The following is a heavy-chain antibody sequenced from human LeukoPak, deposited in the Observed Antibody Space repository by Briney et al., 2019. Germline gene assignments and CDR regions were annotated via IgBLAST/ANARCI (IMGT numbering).Heavy chain of an antibody. D-gene: IGHD5-18*01. V-gene: IGHV1-18*01. CDR2: ISAYNGNT. Sequence: ASVKVSCKASGYTFTSYGISWVRQAPGQGLEWMGWISAYNGNTNYAQKFQGRVTMTRDTSISTAYMELSRLRSDDTAVYYCASEVDTAMVEYWGQGTLVTVSS. CDR1: GYTFTSYG. CDR3: ASEVDTAMVEY. J-gene: IGHJ4*02.